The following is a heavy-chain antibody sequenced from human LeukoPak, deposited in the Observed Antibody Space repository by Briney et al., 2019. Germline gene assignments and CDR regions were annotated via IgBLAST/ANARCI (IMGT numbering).Heavy chain of an antibody. CDR1: GGSISSGGYY. Sequence: SETLSLTCTVSGGSISSGGYYWSWIRQHPGKGLEWIGYIYYSGSTYYNPSLKSRVTISEDTSKNQFSLKLSSVTAADTAVYYCASHGSGSYYRYFDLWGRGTLVTVSS. CDR3: ASHGSGSYYRYFDL. D-gene: IGHD3-10*01. J-gene: IGHJ2*01. V-gene: IGHV4-31*03. CDR2: IYYSGST.